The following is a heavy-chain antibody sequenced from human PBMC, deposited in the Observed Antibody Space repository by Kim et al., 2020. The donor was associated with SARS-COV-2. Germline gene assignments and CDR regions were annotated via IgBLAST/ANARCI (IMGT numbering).Heavy chain of an antibody. Sequence: SETLSLTCTVSGGSISSSSYYWGWIRQPPGKGLEWIGTIYYSGSTYYNPSLKSRVTISVDTSKNQFSLKLSSVTAADTAVYYCARWVQDYYYYYYMDVWGKGTTVPVSS. CDR1: GGSISSSSYY. J-gene: IGHJ6*03. D-gene: IGHD5-18*01. CDR2: IYYSGST. CDR3: ARWVQDYYYYYYMDV. V-gene: IGHV4-39*01.